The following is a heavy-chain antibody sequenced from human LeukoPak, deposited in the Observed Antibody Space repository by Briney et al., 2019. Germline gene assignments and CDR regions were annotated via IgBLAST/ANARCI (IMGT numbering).Heavy chain of an antibody. V-gene: IGHV5-10-1*01. CDR1: GYSFTSYW. Sequence: GESLKISCKGSGYSFTSYWIGWVRQMPGKGLEWMGRIDASDSYTNYSPSFQGHVTISADKSINTAYLQWSSLKASDTAMHYCARGLRGGPSGGGLGYWGQGALVTVSS. CDR3: ARGLRGGPSGGGLGY. D-gene: IGHD2-15*01. CDR2: IDASDSYT. J-gene: IGHJ4*02.